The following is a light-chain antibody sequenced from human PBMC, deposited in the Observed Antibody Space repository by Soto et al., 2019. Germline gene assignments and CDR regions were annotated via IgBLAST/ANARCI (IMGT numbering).Light chain of an antibody. CDR3: SSYTPPRTLG. J-gene: IGLJ2*01. Sequence: QSALTQPASVSGSPGQSVTISCTGTSSDIGGYNYVFWYRQQPGKAPKLMIYEGSNRPTGASNRFFGYQSGNTASLTISGLQAEDAADYYCSSYTPPRTLGFGGGTKVTVL. CDR1: SSDIGGYNY. CDR2: EGS. V-gene: IGLV2-14*01.